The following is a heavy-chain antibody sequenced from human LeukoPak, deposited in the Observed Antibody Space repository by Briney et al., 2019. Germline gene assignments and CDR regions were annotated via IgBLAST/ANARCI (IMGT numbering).Heavy chain of an antibody. CDR1: GYRFTGYY. V-gene: IGHV1-2*02. CDR2: IDPSSGGT. D-gene: IGHD4-17*01. J-gene: IGHJ3*02. CDR3: ARATDYGDYVVKAFDI. Sequence: GASVKVSCKASGYRFTGYYIHWVRQAPGQGLEWMGWIDPSSGGTNYAQKFQVRVTMTRDTSISTVYMELNRLTSDDTAMYYCARATDYGDYVVKAFDIWGQGTMVTVSS.